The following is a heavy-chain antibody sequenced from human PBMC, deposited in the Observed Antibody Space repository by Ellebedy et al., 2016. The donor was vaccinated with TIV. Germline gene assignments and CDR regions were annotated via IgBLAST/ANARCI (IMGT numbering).Heavy chain of an antibody. Sequence: GESLKISXKGSGYSFTSYWISWVRQMPGKGLEWMGRIDPSDSYTNYSPSFQGHVTISADKSISTAYLQWGSLKASDTAMYYCARLSADYYDSSGYFLDYWGQGTLVTVSS. CDR3: ARLSADYYDSSGYFLDY. D-gene: IGHD3-22*01. J-gene: IGHJ4*02. CDR2: IDPSDSYT. V-gene: IGHV5-10-1*01. CDR1: GYSFTSYW.